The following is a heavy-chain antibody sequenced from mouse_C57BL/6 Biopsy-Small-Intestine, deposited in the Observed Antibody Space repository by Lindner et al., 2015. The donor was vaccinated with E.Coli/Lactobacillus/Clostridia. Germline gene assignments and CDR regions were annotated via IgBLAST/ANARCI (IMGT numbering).Heavy chain of an antibody. J-gene: IGHJ3*01. Sequence: SVKVSCKASGDTFTSYAINWVRQAPGQGLEWVGRIIPMYGVTKYAQKFQGRVTITADKSTSAAYMELSSLRSDDTAVYYCTFTYSGSYGGYDVLDIWGQGTMVTVSS. V-gene: IGHV1-53*01. CDR2: IIPMYGVT. D-gene: IGHD2-12*01. CDR1: GDTFTSYA. CDR3: TFTYSGSYGGYDVLDI.